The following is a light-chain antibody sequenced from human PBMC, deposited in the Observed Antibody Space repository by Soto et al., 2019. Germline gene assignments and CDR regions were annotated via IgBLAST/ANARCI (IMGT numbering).Light chain of an antibody. CDR1: SSDVGGYNY. CDR2: DVS. V-gene: IGLV2-14*01. Sequence: QSALTLPASVSGSPGQSITIACTGTSSDVGGYNYVSWYQQHPGKAPKLMIYDVSNRPSGVSNRFSGSKSGNTASLTISGLQAEDEADYYCSSYTSSSIPVVFGGGTKVTVL. J-gene: IGLJ2*01. CDR3: SSYTSSSIPVV.